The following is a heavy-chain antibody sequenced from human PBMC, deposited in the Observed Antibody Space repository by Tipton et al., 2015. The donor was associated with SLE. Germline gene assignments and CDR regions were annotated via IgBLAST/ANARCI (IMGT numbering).Heavy chain of an antibody. J-gene: IGHJ4*02. D-gene: IGHD3-3*01. CDR1: GGSISSHY. V-gene: IGHV4-59*11. Sequence: TLSLTCTVSGGSISSHYWNWIRQPPGKGLEWIGYIYYSGSTNYNPSLKSRVTISVDTSKNQFSLKLTSVTTADTAVYYCARETPGFWSAYDYWGQGTLVTVSS. CDR3: ARETPGFWSAYDY. CDR2: IYYSGST.